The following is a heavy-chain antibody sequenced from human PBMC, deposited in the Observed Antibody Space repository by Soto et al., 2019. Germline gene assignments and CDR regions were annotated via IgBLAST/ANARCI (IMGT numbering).Heavy chain of an antibody. D-gene: IGHD2-15*01. CDR3: ARHGVVVVAATPRYYGMDV. Sequence: PGESLKISCKGSGYSFTSYRIGWVRQMPGKGLEWMGIIYPGDSDTRYSPSFQGQVTISADKSISTAYLQWSSLKASDTAMYYCARHGVVVVAATPRYYGMDVWGQGTTVTVSS. J-gene: IGHJ6*02. CDR1: GYSFTSYR. V-gene: IGHV5-51*01. CDR2: IYPGDSDT.